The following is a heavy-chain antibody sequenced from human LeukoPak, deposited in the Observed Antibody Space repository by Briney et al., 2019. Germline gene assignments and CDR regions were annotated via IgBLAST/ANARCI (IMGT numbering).Heavy chain of an antibody. CDR1: GFTFSSYA. CDR3: AREPKGAVAGREFAY. D-gene: IGHD6-19*01. CDR2: ISGSGGST. V-gene: IGHV3-23*01. J-gene: IGHJ4*02. Sequence: GGSLRLSCAASGFTFSSYAMSWVRQAPGKGLEWVSAISGSGGSTYYADSVKGRFTISRDNSKNTLYLQMNSLRAEDTAVYYCAREPKGAVAGREFAYWGQGTLVTVSS.